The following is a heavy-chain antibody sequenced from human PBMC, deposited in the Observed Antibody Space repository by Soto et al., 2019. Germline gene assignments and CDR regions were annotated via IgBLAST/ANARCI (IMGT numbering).Heavy chain of an antibody. J-gene: IGHJ5*02. CDR2: IIPIFGTA. CDR3: ARAIVGPTTTGWLDP. Sequence: QVQLVQSGAEVKKPGSSVKVSCKASGGTFSRYAISWVRQAPGQGLDWMGGIIPIFGTANYAQKFQGRVTITADESTSTAHMELSSLRFEDTAVYYGARAIVGPTTTGWLDPWGQGTLVTVSS. CDR1: GGTFSRYA. V-gene: IGHV1-69*01. D-gene: IGHD1-26*01.